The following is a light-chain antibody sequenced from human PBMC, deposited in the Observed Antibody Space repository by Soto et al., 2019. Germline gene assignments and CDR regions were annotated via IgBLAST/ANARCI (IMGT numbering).Light chain of an antibody. Sequence: EIVLTQSPATLSLSPGERATLSCSASQSVSSYVAWYQQKPGQAPRLLIYDASNRATGVPARFSGSGSGTDFTLTIRSLEPEDFAVYYCQQRNIWPPVTFGQGTRLEIK. V-gene: IGKV3-11*01. CDR2: DAS. CDR3: QQRNIWPPVT. CDR1: QSVSSY. J-gene: IGKJ5*01.